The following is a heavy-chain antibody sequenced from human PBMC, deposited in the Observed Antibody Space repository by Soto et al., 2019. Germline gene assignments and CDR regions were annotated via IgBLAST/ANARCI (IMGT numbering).Heavy chain of an antibody. D-gene: IGHD2-8*01. Sequence: XSVKVSCKASGYTFTSYDMHWVRQAPGQRLEWVGWINAGNGNTKYSQKFQGRVTITRDTSASTAYMELSSLRSEDTAVYYCAREKKCTNGVCYYYYGMDAWGQGTTVTVSS. CDR3: AREKKCTNGVCYYYYGMDA. J-gene: IGHJ6*02. CDR2: INAGNGNT. V-gene: IGHV1-3*01. CDR1: GYTFTSYD.